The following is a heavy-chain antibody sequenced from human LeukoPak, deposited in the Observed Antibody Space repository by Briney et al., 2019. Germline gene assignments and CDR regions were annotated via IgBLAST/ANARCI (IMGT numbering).Heavy chain of an antibody. CDR2: ISYDGSIK. Sequence: GGSLRLSCAASGFTFSSYGMHWVRQAPGKGLEWVAVISYDGSIKSVKGRFTISRDNSKNTLYLQVNSLRAEDTAVYYCAKDGTAAALDYWGQGTLVTVSS. D-gene: IGHD6-13*01. V-gene: IGHV3-30*18. J-gene: IGHJ4*02. CDR3: AKDGTAAALDY. CDR1: GFTFSSYG.